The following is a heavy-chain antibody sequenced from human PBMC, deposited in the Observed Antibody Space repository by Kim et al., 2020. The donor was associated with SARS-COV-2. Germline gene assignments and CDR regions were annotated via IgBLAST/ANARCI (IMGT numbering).Heavy chain of an antibody. J-gene: IGHJ6*01. V-gene: IGHV4-59*01. CDR2: INYSGTA. D-gene: IGHD3-10*01. CDR3: ARDRSADGRDFYYYGMDV. Sequence: SETLSLTCIVSGDIRTYYWSWVRQPPGKELEWIGYINYSGTATYNPSLKSRVTLSVDTSKKQLSLKLTSVTAADTAVYFCARDRSADGRDFYYYGMDVWG. CDR1: GDIRTYY.